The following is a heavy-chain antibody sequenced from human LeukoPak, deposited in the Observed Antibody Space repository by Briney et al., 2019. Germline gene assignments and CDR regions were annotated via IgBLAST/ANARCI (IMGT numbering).Heavy chain of an antibody. CDR2: IYSGGST. D-gene: IGHD6-13*01. Sequence: GGSLRLSCAASGFTVSSNYMSWVRQAPGKGLEWVSVIYSGGSTYYADSVKGRFTISRDNSKNTLYLQMNSLRAEDTAVYYCARTGIAAAGEFDYWGQGTLVTVSS. V-gene: IGHV3-66*01. CDR1: GFTVSSNY. J-gene: IGHJ4*02. CDR3: ARTGIAAAGEFDY.